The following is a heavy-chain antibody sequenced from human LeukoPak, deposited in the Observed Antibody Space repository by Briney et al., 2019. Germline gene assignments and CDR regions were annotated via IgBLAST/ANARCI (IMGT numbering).Heavy chain of an antibody. D-gene: IGHD3-22*01. J-gene: IGHJ4*02. CDR2: ISAYNGNT. Sequence: ASVKVSCKASGYTFTSYGISWVRQAPGQGLEWMGWISAYNGNTNYAQKLQGRATMTTDTSTSTAYMELRSLRSDDTAVYYCARDPYYYDSSGYYFGYFDYWGQGTLVTVSS. CDR3: ARDPYYYDSSGYYFGYFDY. V-gene: IGHV1-18*01. CDR1: GYTFTSYG.